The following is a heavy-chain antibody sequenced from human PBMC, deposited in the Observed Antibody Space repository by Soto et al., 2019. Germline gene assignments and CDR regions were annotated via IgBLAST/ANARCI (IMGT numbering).Heavy chain of an antibody. CDR2: INVGNGIT. J-gene: IGHJ4*02. D-gene: IGHD2-21*02. Sequence: QVLLVQSGAEAKKPGASVKLSCEPSGYIFTKYALHWVRQAPGQRPEWLGWINVGNGITKYSQKFQGRVTFTWDTSATTGYMELSSLRAEDTAVYYCTREILEYGDYAFGFWGQGTLVTVSS. CDR1: GYIFTKYA. CDR3: TREILEYGDYAFGF. V-gene: IGHV1-3*01.